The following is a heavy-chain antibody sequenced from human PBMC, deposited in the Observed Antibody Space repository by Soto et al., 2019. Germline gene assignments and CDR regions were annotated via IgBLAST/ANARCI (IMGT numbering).Heavy chain of an antibody. CDR2: ISSGGTIR. CDR3: ALAGYDSNYYAVTPLSAGHF. J-gene: IGHJ4*02. CDR1: GFTFSDYY. V-gene: IGHV3-11*01. D-gene: IGHD4-4*01. Sequence: QVQLVVSGGGLVKPGGSLRISCAASGFTFSDYYISWIRQAPGKGLGRASYISSGGTIRYNADSVKGRFTISRDNAKTSLYLQMNSLRAEDTAVYYCALAGYDSNYYAVTPLSAGHFWGQGTLVTVSS.